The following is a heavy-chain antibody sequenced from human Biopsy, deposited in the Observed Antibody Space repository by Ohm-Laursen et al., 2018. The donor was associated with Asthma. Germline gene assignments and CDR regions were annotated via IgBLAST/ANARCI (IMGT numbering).Heavy chain of an antibody. Sequence: SETLSLTWPVSGGSITSSSYYWGWIRQPPGKGMEWIGSMYHSGSPYYHPSLKSRATISVDTSKNQLSLKMSSVTAADTAVYSCVRHQYSSSWSTFDYWGQGALVTVSS. V-gene: IGHV4-39*01. CDR1: GGSITSSSYY. J-gene: IGHJ4*02. CDR2: MYHSGSP. CDR3: VRHQYSSSWSTFDY. D-gene: IGHD3-22*01.